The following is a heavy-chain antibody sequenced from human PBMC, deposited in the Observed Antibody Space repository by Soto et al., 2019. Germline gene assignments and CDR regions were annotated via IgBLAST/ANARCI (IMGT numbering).Heavy chain of an antibody. J-gene: IGHJ6*02. D-gene: IGHD3-3*01. Sequence: PSETLSLSCTVSGGSISSSSYYWGWIRQPPGKGLEWIGSIYYSGSTYYNPSLKSRVTISVDTSKNQFSLKLSSVTAADTAVYYCARSRVWSGYLYYYGMDVWGQGTTVT. CDR2: IYYSGST. V-gene: IGHV4-39*01. CDR3: ARSRVWSGYLYYYGMDV. CDR1: GGSISSSSYY.